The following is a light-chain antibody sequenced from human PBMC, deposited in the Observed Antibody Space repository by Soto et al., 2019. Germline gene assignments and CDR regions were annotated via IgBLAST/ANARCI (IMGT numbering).Light chain of an antibody. V-gene: IGLV1-40*01. CDR2: GNG. CDR3: QSYDSSLSGNYV. Sequence: HSVLTQPPSVSGAPGQRVTISCTGSSSNIGAGYDVHWYQQLPGTAPKLLIYGNGNRPSGVPDRFSGSKSGTSASLAITGLQAEDEADYYCQSYDSSLSGNYVFGTGTKLTVL. CDR1: SSNIGAGYD. J-gene: IGLJ1*01.